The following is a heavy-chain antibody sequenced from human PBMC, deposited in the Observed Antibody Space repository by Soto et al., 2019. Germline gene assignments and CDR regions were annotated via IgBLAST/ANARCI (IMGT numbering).Heavy chain of an antibody. CDR1: GYTFTSYG. J-gene: IGHJ4*02. Sequence: QVQLVQSGAEVKKPGASVKVSCKASGYTFTSYGISWVRQAPGQGLEWMGWISAYNGNTNYAQKLQGRVTMTTDTSXXTAYMELRSLRSDDTAVYYCARRYCGGDCPPVFDYWGQGTLVTVSS. D-gene: IGHD2-21*02. CDR3: ARRYCGGDCPPVFDY. CDR2: ISAYNGNT. V-gene: IGHV1-18*01.